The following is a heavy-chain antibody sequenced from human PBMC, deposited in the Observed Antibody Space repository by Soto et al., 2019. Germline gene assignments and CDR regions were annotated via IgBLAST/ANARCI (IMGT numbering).Heavy chain of an antibody. D-gene: IGHD4-4*01. Sequence: GEVLKISCKGSGYSFTYYWIGWVRQMPGKGLEWMGIIYPADSDTRYSPSFQGQVTISVVKSISTAYLQWSSLKASDTAMYYCARWADNSSWYSWGEGTTVTVSS. V-gene: IGHV5-51*01. CDR2: IYPADSDT. J-gene: IGHJ4*02. CDR1: GYSFTYYW. CDR3: ARWADNSSWYS.